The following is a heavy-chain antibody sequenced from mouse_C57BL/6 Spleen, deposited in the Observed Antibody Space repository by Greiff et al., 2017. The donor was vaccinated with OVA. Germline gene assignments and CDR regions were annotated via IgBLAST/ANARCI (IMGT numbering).Heavy chain of an antibody. J-gene: IGHJ1*03. V-gene: IGHV1-72*01. CDR3: ARSGATGVATDWYFDV. CDR1: GYTFTSYW. CDR2: IDPNSGGT. Sequence: QVQLQQPGAELVKPGASVKLSCKASGYTFTSYWMHWVKQRPGRGLEWIGRIDPNSGGTKYNEKFKSKATLTVDKPSSTAYMQLSSLTSEDSAVYYCARSGATGVATDWYFDVWGTGTTVTVSS. D-gene: IGHD1-1*01.